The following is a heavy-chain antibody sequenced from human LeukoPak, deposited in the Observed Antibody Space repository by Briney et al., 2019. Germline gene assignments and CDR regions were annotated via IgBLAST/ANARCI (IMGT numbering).Heavy chain of an antibody. CDR1: GFTFSSYE. J-gene: IGHJ6*04. D-gene: IGHD3-10*02. CDR2: ISSSGSTI. V-gene: IGHV3-48*03. CDR3: AELGITMIGGV. Sequence: GSLRLSCAASGFTFSSYEMNWVRQAPGKGLEWVSYISSSGSTIYYADSVKGRFTISRDNAKNSLYLQMNSLRAEDTAVYYCAELGITMIGGVRGKGTTVTISS.